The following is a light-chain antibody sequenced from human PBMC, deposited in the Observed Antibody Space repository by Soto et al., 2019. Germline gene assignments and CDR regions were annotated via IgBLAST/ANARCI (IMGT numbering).Light chain of an antibody. J-gene: IGLJ2*01. V-gene: IGLV2-14*01. CDR2: DVS. CDR3: SSYTSSSTVV. Sequence: QSALTQPASVSGSPGQSITISCTGTSSDVGGYNYVPWYQQHPGKAPKLMIYDVSNRPSGVSNRFSGSKSGNTASLTISGLQAEDEADYYCSSYTSSSTVVFGGGPKLTVL. CDR1: SSDVGGYNY.